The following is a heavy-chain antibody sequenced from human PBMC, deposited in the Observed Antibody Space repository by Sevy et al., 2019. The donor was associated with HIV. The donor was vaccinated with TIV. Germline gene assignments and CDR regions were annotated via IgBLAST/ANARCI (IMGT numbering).Heavy chain of an antibody. CDR1: GFTFNSYW. Sequence: GGSLRLSCAASGFTFNSYWMSWVRQAPGKGLEWVANITQDGSEKYYVDSVKGRFTISRDKAKNSLYLQMNSLRVDDTALYYCATEGSNWDTYYYYYGMDVWGQGTTVTVSS. CDR3: ATEGSNWDTYYYYYGMDV. D-gene: IGHD6-13*01. J-gene: IGHJ6*02. V-gene: IGHV3-7*01. CDR2: ITQDGSEK.